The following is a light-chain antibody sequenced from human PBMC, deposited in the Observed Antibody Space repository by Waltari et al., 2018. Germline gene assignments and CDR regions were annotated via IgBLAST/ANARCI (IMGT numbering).Light chain of an antibody. Sequence: DVQMTQSPSSVSASVGDRVTITCRASQGISIYLDWYQQNPGKAPELLIYGASTLQPGVPTRFSGSGSGTDFTLTISSLQPEDFATYYCQRANSFPLAFGQGTRLEMK. CDR2: GAS. J-gene: IGKJ5*01. CDR3: QRANSFPLA. CDR1: QGISIY. V-gene: IGKV1-12*02.